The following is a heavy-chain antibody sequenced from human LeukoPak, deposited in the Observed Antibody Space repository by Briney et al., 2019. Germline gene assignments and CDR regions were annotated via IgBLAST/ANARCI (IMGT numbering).Heavy chain of an antibody. D-gene: IGHD2-21*02. V-gene: IGHV3-30-3*02. CDR1: GFTFSSYP. CDR3: AKQGPARIPIVVVTAMAH. J-gene: IGHJ4*02. CDR2: IAYDGRDK. Sequence: GGSLRLSCAASGFTFSSYPMHWVRQAPGKGLEWVAVIAYDGRDKYYADSVKGRFTISRDNSKNTLYLQMNSLRAEDTAVYYCAKQGPARIPIVVVTAMAHWGQGTLVTVSS.